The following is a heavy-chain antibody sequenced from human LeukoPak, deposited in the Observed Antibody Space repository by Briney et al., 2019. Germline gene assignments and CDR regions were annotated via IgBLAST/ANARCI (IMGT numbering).Heavy chain of an antibody. CDR2: IYHSGST. D-gene: IGHD3-10*01. V-gene: IGHV4-30-2*01. CDR1: GGSINSGGYY. CDR3: ARARGSGSGP. Sequence: PSETLSLTCTVSGGSINSGGYYWSWIRQPPGKGLEWIAYIYHSGSTYYNPSLKSRVTISVDRSKNQFSLKLSSVTAADTAVYYCARARGSGSGPWGQGTLVTVSS. J-gene: IGHJ5*02.